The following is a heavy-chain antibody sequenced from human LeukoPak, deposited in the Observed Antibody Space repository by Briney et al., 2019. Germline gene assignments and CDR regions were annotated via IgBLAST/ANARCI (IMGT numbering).Heavy chain of an antibody. CDR3: AREWVAYYDSSGYYGY. CDR1: GYTFTSYG. V-gene: IGHV1-18*01. Sequence: ASVKVSCKASGYTFTSYGISWVRQAPGQGLEWMGWISAYNGNTNYAQKLQGRVTMTTDTSTSTAYMELRSLRSDDTAVYYCAREWVAYYDSSGYYGYWGQGTLVTVSS. J-gene: IGHJ4*02. D-gene: IGHD3-22*01. CDR2: ISAYNGNT.